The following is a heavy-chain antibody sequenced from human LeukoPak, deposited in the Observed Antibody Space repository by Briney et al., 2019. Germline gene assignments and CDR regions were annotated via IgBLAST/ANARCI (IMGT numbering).Heavy chain of an antibody. D-gene: IGHD2-15*01. CDR2: FHNSGSA. V-gene: IGHV4-59*01. Sequence: SETLSLTCTVSGDSISSYFWSWIRQPPGKGLEWIGYFHNSGSANYNPSLKSRITMSVDTSKNQFSLKLRSVTAADTAVYYCARDSHSVDTATPRGFDPWAREPWSPSPQ. CDR1: GDSISSYF. CDR3: ARDSHSVDTATPRGFDP. J-gene: IGHJ5*02.